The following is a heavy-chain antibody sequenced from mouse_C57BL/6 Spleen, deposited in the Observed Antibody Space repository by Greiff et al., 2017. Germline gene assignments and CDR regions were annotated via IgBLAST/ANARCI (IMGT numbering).Heavy chain of an antibody. CDR1: GYTFTDYY. Sequence: VQLQQSGPELVKPGASVKISCKASGYTFTDYYMNWVKQSHGKSLEWIGDINPNNGGTSYNQKFKGKATLTVDKSSSTAYMELRSLTSEDSAVYYCARSGNSNYRGFDYWGQGTTLTVSS. CDR3: ARSGNSNYRGFDY. D-gene: IGHD2-5*01. CDR2: INPNNGGT. V-gene: IGHV1-26*01. J-gene: IGHJ2*01.